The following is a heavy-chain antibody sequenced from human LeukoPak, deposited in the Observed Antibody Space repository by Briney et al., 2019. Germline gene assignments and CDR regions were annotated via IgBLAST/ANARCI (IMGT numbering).Heavy chain of an antibody. D-gene: IGHD1-26*01. CDR3: AKDQGSYSRAAFDI. Sequence: GGSLRLSCVASGFTFSSYGMHWVRQAPGKGLEWVAFIRYDGSNEDYADSVKGRFTISRDNSKNTLYLQMNGLRAEDTAVYYCAKDQGSYSRAAFDIWGQGTMVTVSS. CDR1: GFTFSSYG. CDR2: IRYDGSNE. V-gene: IGHV3-30*02. J-gene: IGHJ3*02.